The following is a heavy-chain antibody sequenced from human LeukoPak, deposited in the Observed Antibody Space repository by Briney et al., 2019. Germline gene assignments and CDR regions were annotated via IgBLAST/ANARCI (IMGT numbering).Heavy chain of an antibody. CDR1: GFTFSSYG. CDR3: AKSHAITMVRGVIIYHYYYYMDV. CDR2: ISGSGGST. D-gene: IGHD3-10*01. V-gene: IGHV3-23*01. Sequence: GGSLRLSCAASGFTFSSYGMSWVRQAPGKGLEWVSAISGSGGSTYYADSVKGRFTISRDNSKNTLYLQMNSLRAEDTAVYYCAKSHAITMVRGVIIYHYYYYMDVWGKGTTVTISS. J-gene: IGHJ6*03.